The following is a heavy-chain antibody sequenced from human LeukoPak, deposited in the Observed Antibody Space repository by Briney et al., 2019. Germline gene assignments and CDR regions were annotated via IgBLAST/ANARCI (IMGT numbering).Heavy chain of an antibody. CDR2: ISYDGSNK. V-gene: IGHV3-30-3*01. Sequence: PGRSLRLSCAASGFTFSSYAMHWVRQAPGKGLEGVAVISYDGSNKYYADSAKGRFTISRDNSKNTLYLQMNSLRAEDTAVYYCARDDYSDYVDYWGQGTLVTVSS. D-gene: IGHD4-11*01. CDR1: GFTFSSYA. CDR3: ARDDYSDYVDY. J-gene: IGHJ4*02.